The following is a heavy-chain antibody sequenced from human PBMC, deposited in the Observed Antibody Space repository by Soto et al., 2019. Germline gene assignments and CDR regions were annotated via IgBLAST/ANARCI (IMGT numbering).Heavy chain of an antibody. D-gene: IGHD3-22*01. CDR1: CGSISSYY. CDR3: ARSFIYYDSSGYWSSFDY. CDR2: IYYSGST. Sequence: SEILSLTCTVSCGSISSYYWSWIRQPPGKGLEWIGYIYYSGSTNYNPSLKSRVTISVDTSKNQFSLKLSSVTAADTAVYYCARSFIYYDSSGYWSSFDYWGQGTLVTVSS. V-gene: IGHV4-59*01. J-gene: IGHJ4*02.